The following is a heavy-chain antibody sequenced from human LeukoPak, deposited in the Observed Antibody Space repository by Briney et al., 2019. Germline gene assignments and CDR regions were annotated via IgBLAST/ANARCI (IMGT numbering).Heavy chain of an antibody. CDR3: ARASTRGYSYAW. CDR2: INPSGGST. J-gene: IGHJ4*02. V-gene: IGHV1-46*01. CDR1: GYTFTSYY. D-gene: IGHD5-18*01. Sequence: GASVKVSCKASGYTFTSYYMHWVRQAPGQGLEWMGIINPSGGSTSYAQKFQGRVTMTRDTSTSTVYMELSSPRSEDTAVYYCARASTRGYSYAWGGQGTLVTVSS.